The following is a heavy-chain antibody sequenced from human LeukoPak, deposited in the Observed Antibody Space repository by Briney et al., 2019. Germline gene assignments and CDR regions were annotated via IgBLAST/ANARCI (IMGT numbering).Heavy chain of an antibody. J-gene: IGHJ5*02. CDR1: GGSISSHY. CDR2: IYYSGST. D-gene: IGHD5-12*01. CDR3: ARTWGYGQNWFDP. V-gene: IGHV4-59*11. Sequence: SETLSLTCTVSGGSISSHYWSWIRQSPGKGLEWIGYIYYSGSTNYNPSLKSRVTISVDTSKNQFSLKLSSVTAADTAVYYCARTWGYGQNWFDPWSQGTLVTVSS.